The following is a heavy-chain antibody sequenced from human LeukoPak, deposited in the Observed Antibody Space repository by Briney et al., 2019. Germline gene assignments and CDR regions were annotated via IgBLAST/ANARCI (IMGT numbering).Heavy chain of an antibody. V-gene: IGHV3-21*01. J-gene: IGHJ3*02. Sequence: GGSLRLSCAASGFTFSSYGMNWVRQAPGKGLEWVSSISSSSSYIYYADSVKGRFTISRDNAKNSLYLQMNSLRAEDTAVYYCARDDRTAYYDILTGCSPDAFDIWGQGTMVTVSS. D-gene: IGHD3-9*01. CDR1: GFTFSSYG. CDR3: ARDDRTAYYDILTGCSPDAFDI. CDR2: ISSSSSYI.